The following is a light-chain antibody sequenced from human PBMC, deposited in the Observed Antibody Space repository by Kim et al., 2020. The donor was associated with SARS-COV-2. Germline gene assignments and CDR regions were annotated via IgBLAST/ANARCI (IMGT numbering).Light chain of an antibody. CDR3: CSYTTTSTIV. Sequence: QSALTQPASVSGSPGQSITISCTGTSSDVGAYSYVSWYQQHPGKAPKLMIYDVNNRPSGVSNRFSGSKSGNTASLTISGLQAEDEADYYCCSYTTTSTIVFGGGTQLTVL. V-gene: IGLV2-14*03. CDR1: SSDVGAYSY. J-gene: IGLJ3*02. CDR2: DVN.